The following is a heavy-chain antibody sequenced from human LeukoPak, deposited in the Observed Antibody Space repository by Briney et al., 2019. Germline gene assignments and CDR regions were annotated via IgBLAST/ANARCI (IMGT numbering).Heavy chain of an antibody. J-gene: IGHJ4*02. Sequence: GASVKVSCKTSGYIFIGYFIHWVRQAPGQGLDWMGWINTKNGDTNYAQKFQGGVTMTRDTSIRTVYMEVSRLRYDDTAVYYCARDPDRRGAFFDYWGQGTLVTVSS. CDR1: GYIFIGYF. CDR2: INTKNGDT. D-gene: IGHD3-10*01. CDR3: ARDPDRRGAFFDY. V-gene: IGHV1-2*02.